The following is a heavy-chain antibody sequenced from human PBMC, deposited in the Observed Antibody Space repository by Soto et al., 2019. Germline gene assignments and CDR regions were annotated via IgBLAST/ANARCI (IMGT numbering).Heavy chain of an antibody. CDR1: GGSISSGDYY. V-gene: IGHV4-30-4*01. D-gene: IGHD2-15*01. Sequence: SETLSLTCTVSGGSISSGDYYWSWIRQPPGKGLEWIGYIYYSGSTYYNPSLKSRVTISVDTSKNQFSLKLSSVTAADTAVYYCARAKKYCSGGSCYPYYFDYWGQGTLVTVSS. CDR3: ARAKKYCSGGSCYPYYFDY. CDR2: IYYSGST. J-gene: IGHJ4*02.